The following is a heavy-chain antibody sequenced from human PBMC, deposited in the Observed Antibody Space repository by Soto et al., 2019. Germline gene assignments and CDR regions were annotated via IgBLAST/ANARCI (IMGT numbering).Heavy chain of an antibody. D-gene: IGHD3-10*01. Sequence: GASVQVSCKASGGTFSSYAISWVRQAPGQGLEWMGGIIPIFGTANYAQKFQGRVTITADKSTSTAYMELSSLRSEDTAVYYCSRDGEMVRGVIKDYYYGMDVWGQGTTVTVSS. CDR1: GGTFSSYA. J-gene: IGHJ6*02. CDR3: SRDGEMVRGVIKDYYYGMDV. CDR2: IIPIFGTA. V-gene: IGHV1-69*06.